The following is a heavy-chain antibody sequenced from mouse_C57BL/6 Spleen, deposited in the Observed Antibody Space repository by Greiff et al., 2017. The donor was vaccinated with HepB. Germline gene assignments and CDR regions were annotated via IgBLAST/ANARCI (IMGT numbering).Heavy chain of an antibody. CDR1: GYTFTDYY. J-gene: IGHJ4*01. D-gene: IGHD2-4*01. V-gene: IGHV1-19*01. CDR3: AKGDYDEGYYAMDY. Sequence: VQLQQSGPVLVKPGASVKMSCKASGYTFTDYYMNWVKQSHGKSLEWIGVINPYNGGTSYNQKFKGKATLTVDKSSSTAYMELNSLTSEDSAVYYCAKGDYDEGYYAMDYWGQGTSVTVSS. CDR2: INPYNGGT.